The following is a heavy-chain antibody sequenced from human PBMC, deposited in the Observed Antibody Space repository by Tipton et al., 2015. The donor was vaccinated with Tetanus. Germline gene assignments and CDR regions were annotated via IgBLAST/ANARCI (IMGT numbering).Heavy chain of an antibody. V-gene: IGHV5-51*01. D-gene: IGHD3-9*01. CDR2: IYPGDSDT. Sequence: QSGAEVKKPGESLKISCKGSGYSFTSYWIGWVRQMPGKGLEWMGIIYPGDSDTRYSPSFQGQVTISADKSISTAYLQWSSLKASDTAMYYCARSLVDTLGVHYDILTGYYNDYWGQGTLVTVSS. CDR3: ARSLVDTLGVHYDILTGYYNDY. CDR1: GYSFTSYW. J-gene: IGHJ4*02.